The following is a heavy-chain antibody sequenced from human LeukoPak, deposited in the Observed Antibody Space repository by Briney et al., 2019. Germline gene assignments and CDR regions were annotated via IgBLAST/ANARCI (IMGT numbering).Heavy chain of an antibody. V-gene: IGHV3-23*01. CDR1: GFTFSSYG. D-gene: IGHD2-21*01. Sequence: PGGSLRLSCAASGFTFSSYGMSWVRQAPGKGLEWVSAISGSGGSTYYADSVRGRLSISRDNSKNTLYLQVNSLRAEDTAVYYCARVRVFAKLSVVRPREVNCFDPWGQGTLVTVSS. CDR3: ARVRVFAKLSVVRPREVNCFDP. J-gene: IGHJ5*02. CDR2: ISGSGGST.